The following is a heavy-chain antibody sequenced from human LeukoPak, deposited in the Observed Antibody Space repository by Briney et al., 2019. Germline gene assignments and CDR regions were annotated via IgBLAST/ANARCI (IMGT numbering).Heavy chain of an antibody. Sequence: ASVKVSCKASGYTFTSYGISWVRQAPGQGLEWMGWISAYNGNTNYAQKLQGRVTMTTDTSTTTAYMELRSLRSDDTAVYYCARRGYPVYYYYMDVWGEGTTVTISS. J-gene: IGHJ6*03. CDR1: GYTFTSYG. CDR2: ISAYNGNT. D-gene: IGHD5-12*01. V-gene: IGHV1-18*01. CDR3: ARRGYPVYYYYMDV.